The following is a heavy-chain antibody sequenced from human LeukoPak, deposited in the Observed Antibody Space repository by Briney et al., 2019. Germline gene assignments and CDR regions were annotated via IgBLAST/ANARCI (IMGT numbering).Heavy chain of an antibody. CDR1: GGSISSGDYY. D-gene: IGHD3-16*01. V-gene: IGHV4-30-4*01. CDR2: IYYSGNA. J-gene: IGHJ4*02. Sequence: SETLSLTCTVSGGSISSGDYYWSWIRQPPGKGLEWIGYIYYSGNAYYNPSLQSRLAISVDTSKNQFSLKLSSVTAADTAVYFCARDGNRFGVFSGGGIDYWGQGTLVTVSS. CDR3: ARDGNRFGVFSGGGIDY.